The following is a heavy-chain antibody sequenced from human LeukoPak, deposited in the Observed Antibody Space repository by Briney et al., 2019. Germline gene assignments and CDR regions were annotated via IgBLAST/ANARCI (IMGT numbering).Heavy chain of an antibody. D-gene: IGHD4-17*01. J-gene: IGHJ3*02. CDR3: ARVGEGRPHDAFDI. CDR2: MNPNSGNT. V-gene: IGHV1-8*01. CDR1: GYTITSYD. Sequence: ASVKVSCKASGYTITSYDINWVRQATGQGLEWMGWMNPNSGNTGYAQKLQGRVTMTTDTSTSTAYMELRSLRSDDTAVYYCARVGEGRPHDAFDIWGQGTMVTVSS.